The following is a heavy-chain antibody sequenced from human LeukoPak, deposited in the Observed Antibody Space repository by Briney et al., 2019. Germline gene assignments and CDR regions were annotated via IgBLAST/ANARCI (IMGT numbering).Heavy chain of an antibody. CDR1: GGSISSYY. Sequence: TSETLSLTCTVSGGSISSYYWSWIRQPPGKGLEWIGEINHSGSTNYNPSLKSRVTISVDTSKNQFSLKLSSVTAADTAVYYCVTASPTYYYGSGSYYDYWGQGTLVTVSS. CDR3: VTASPTYYYGSGSYYDY. CDR2: INHSGST. J-gene: IGHJ4*02. V-gene: IGHV4-34*01. D-gene: IGHD3-10*01.